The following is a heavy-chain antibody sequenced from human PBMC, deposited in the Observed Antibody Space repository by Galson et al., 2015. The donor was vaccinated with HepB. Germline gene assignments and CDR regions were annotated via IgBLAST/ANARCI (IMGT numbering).Heavy chain of an antibody. J-gene: IGHJ4*02. CDR1: GFTFSSYS. CDR2: ISSSSSTI. Sequence: SLRLSCAASGFTFSSYSMNWVRQAPGKGLEWVSYISSSSSTIYYADSVKGRFTISRDNAKNSLYLQMNILRAEDTAVYYCARGKNAYSSSWYLYWGQGTLVTVSS. D-gene: IGHD6-13*01. V-gene: IGHV3-48*04. CDR3: ARGKNAYSSSWYLY.